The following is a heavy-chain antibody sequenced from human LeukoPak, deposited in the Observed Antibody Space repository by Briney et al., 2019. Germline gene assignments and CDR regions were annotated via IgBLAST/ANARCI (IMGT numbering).Heavy chain of an antibody. CDR1: GGSISSYY. V-gene: IGHV4-59*01. Sequence: SETLSLTCTVSGGSISSYYWSWIRQPPGKGLEWIGYIYYSRSTNYNPSLKSRVTISVDTSKNQFSLKLSSVTAADTAVYYCARSRYSSSLGYYYYYGMDVWGQGTTVTVSS. CDR2: IYYSRST. D-gene: IGHD6-6*01. J-gene: IGHJ6*02. CDR3: ARSRYSSSLGYYYYYGMDV.